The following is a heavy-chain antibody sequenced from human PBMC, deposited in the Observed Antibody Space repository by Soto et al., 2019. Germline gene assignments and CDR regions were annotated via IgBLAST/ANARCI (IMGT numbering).Heavy chain of an antibody. CDR2: ISYDGSNI. V-gene: IGHV3-30-3*01. CDR1: GFTFTAYA. J-gene: IGHJ4*02. D-gene: IGHD6-19*01. Sequence: QVKLVESGGGVVQPGRSLRLSCAPSGFTFTAYAFHWVRQAPGKGLEWVSVISYDGSNIYYADSVKGRFTISRDNSKNTLYLQMNSLRAEDTAVYYCARDVRASSGWTRGYLDSWGQGALVTVSS. CDR3: ARDVRASSGWTRGYLDS.